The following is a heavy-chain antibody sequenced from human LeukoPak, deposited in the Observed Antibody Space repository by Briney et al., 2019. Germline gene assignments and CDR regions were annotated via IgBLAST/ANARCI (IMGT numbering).Heavy chain of an antibody. Sequence: PSETLSLTCTVSGGSISSSSYYWGWIRQPPGKGLEWIGSIYYSGSTYYNPSLKSRVTISVDTSKNQFSLKLSSVTAADTAVYYCARGVGDVYNLVGPWGQGTLVTVSS. CDR1: GGSISSSSYY. D-gene: IGHD5-24*01. CDR2: IYYSGST. CDR3: ARGVGDVYNLVGP. V-gene: IGHV4-39*01. J-gene: IGHJ5*02.